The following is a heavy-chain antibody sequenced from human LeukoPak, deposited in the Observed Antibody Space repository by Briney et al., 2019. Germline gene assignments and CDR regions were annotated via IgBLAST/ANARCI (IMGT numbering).Heavy chain of an antibody. Sequence: TGGSLRLSCAASGFTVSSNYMSWVRQAPGKGLEWVSVIYSGGSTYYADSVKGRFTISRHNSKNTLYLQMNSLRAEDTAVYYCARAGIAAAIDYWGQGTLVTVSS. CDR3: ARAGIAAAIDY. D-gene: IGHD6-13*01. CDR2: IYSGGST. V-gene: IGHV3-53*04. J-gene: IGHJ4*02. CDR1: GFTVSSNY.